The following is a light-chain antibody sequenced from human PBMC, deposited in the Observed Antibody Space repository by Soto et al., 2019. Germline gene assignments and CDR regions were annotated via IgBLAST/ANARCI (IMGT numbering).Light chain of an antibody. CDR3: QQYGSSPPWT. CDR1: QSVSSSY. J-gene: IGKJ1*01. Sequence: EMVLTQSPGTLSLSPGERATLSCRASQSVSSSYLAWYQQKPGLAPRLLIYGASSRATGIPDRFSGSGSGTDFTLTISRLEPEDFAVYYCQQYGSSPPWTFGQGTKVEIK. V-gene: IGKV3-20*01. CDR2: GAS.